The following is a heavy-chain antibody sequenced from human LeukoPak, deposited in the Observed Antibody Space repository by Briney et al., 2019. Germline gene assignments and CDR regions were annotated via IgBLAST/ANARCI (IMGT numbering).Heavy chain of an antibody. D-gene: IGHD6-19*01. V-gene: IGHV3-53*01. Sequence: GGSLRLSCAASGFIVSSSYMRWVRQAPGKGLEWVSVIYSGGSTYYADSVKGRFTISRDNSKNTVYLQMNSLRAEDTAVYFCARDSDSSGYYRYFGYWGQGSLVTVSS. CDR3: ARDSDSSGYYRYFGY. J-gene: IGHJ4*02. CDR2: IYSGGST. CDR1: GFIVSSSY.